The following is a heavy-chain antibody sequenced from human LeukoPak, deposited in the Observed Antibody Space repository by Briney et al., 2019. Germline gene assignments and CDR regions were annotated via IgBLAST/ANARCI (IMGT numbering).Heavy chain of an antibody. Sequence: PGGSLRLSCAASGFTFYDYAMHWVRQAPGKGLEWVSLISGDGGSTYYADSVKGRFTISRDNSKNSLYLQMNSLRTEDTASYYCAKENDYYDSSGYYGYWGQGTLVTVSS. CDR1: GFTFYDYA. D-gene: IGHD3-22*01. CDR3: AKENDYYDSSGYYGY. CDR2: ISGDGGST. J-gene: IGHJ4*02. V-gene: IGHV3-43*02.